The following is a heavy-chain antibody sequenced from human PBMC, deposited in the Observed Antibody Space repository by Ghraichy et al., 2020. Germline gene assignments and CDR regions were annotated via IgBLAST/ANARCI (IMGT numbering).Heavy chain of an antibody. CDR3: AREYCSGGSCYFGTGGSHFDY. CDR2: INSGGSST. J-gene: IGHJ4*02. D-gene: IGHD2-15*01. Sequence: GGSLRLSCAASGFTLSRYWMHWVRQAPGKGLVWVSRINSGGSSTSYADSVKGRFTISRDNAKNTLYLQMNSLRADDTAVYYCAREYCSGGSCYFGTGGSHFDYWGQGTLVTVSS. CDR1: GFTLSRYW. V-gene: IGHV3-74*01.